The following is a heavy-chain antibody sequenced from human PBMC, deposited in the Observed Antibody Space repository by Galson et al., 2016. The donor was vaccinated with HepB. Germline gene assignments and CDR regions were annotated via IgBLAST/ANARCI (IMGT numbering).Heavy chain of an antibody. CDR3: ARDGQLVREFDS. J-gene: IGHJ4*02. V-gene: IGHV3-21*01. D-gene: IGHD6-6*01. CDR1: GFTFSTYS. Sequence: SLRLSCAASGFTFSTYSMNWARQAPGKGLEWVSSISTSSTYKYYAASLKGRFTISRDNAKNSLFLQMNSLRADDTAVYYCARDGQLVREFDSWGQGTQVTVSS. CDR2: ISTSSTYK.